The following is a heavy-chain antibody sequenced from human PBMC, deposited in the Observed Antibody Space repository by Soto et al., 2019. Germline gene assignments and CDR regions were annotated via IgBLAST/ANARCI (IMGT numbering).Heavy chain of an antibody. CDR2: INAGNGNT. Sequence: ASVKVSCKASGYTFTSYATHWVRQAPGQRLEWMGWINAGNGNTKYSQKFQGRVTITRDTSASTAYMELSSLRSEDTAVYYCARSQVPKYYYYMDVWGKGTTVTVSS. CDR3: ARSQVPKYYYYMDV. V-gene: IGHV1-3*01. CDR1: GYTFTSYA. J-gene: IGHJ6*03.